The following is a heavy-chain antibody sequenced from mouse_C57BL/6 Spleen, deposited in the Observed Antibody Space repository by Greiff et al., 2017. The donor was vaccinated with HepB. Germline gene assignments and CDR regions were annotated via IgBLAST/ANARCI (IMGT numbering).Heavy chain of an antibody. J-gene: IGHJ3*01. CDR3: ARGGYCYDDGAFSY. CDR1: GYTFTDYE. Sequence: QVQLQQSGAELVRPGASVTLSCKASGYTFTDYEMHWVKQTPVHGLEWIGAIDPETGGTAYNQKFKGKAILTADKSSSTAYMELRSLTSEDSAVYYYARGGYCYDDGAFSYWGQGTLVTVSA. D-gene: IGHD2-3*01. CDR2: IDPETGGT. V-gene: IGHV1-15*01.